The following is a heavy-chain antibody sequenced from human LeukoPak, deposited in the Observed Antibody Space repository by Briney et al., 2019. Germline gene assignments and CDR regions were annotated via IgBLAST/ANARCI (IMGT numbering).Heavy chain of an antibody. V-gene: IGHV6-1*01. D-gene: IGHD6-13*01. J-gene: IGHJ6*02. CDR2: TYYTSKWIT. CDR1: GDSVSSTTTA. Sequence: SQTLSLTCAISGDSVSSTTTARNWIRQSPSRGLEWLGRTYYTSKWITDYAVSVKGRITVNPNTSNNQFSLQLNSVTPGDTAVYYCARGYWAYGMDVWGPGTTVTVSS. CDR3: ARGYWAYGMDV.